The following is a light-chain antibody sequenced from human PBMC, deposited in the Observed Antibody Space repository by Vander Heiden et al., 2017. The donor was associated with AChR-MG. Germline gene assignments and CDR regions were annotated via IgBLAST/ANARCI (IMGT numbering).Light chain of an antibody. V-gene: IGKV1-9*01. J-gene: IGKJ4*01. Sequence: IQLTQSPSSLSASVGDRVTITCRASQGISSYLAWYQQKPGKAPKLLIYAASTLQSGVPSRFSGSGSGTDFTLTISSLHPEDFATYYCQQLNSYPPFTFGGGTKVEIK. CDR2: AAS. CDR3: QQLNSYPPFT. CDR1: QGISSY.